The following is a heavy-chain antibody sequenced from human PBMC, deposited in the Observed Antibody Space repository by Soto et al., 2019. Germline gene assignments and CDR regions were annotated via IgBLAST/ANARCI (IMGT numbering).Heavy chain of an antibody. Sequence: VGSLRLSCASSVFIFSSYAMNCVRHSPGKWLEWVSAISGSGGSTYYADSVKGRFTISRDNSKNTLYLQVNSLRAEDTAVYFCAKDRGAWARLFDYWGQGALFTLSS. J-gene: IGHJ4*02. CDR1: VFIFSSYA. V-gene: IGHV3-23*01. D-gene: IGHD3-22*01. CDR3: AKDRGAWARLFDY. CDR2: ISGSGGST.